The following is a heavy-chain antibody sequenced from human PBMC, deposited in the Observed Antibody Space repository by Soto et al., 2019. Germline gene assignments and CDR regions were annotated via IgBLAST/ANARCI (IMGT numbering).Heavy chain of an antibody. CDR1: GDSVSSGSYY. V-gene: IGHV4-61*01. CDR3: ARYGGYSYACSVAY. D-gene: IGHD3-16*01. CDR2: FYYSGTT. J-gene: IGHJ4*02. Sequence: QVQLQESGPGLVKPSETLSLTCTVSGDSVSSGSYYWSWIRQPPGKGLEWIGYFYYSGTTNYSPSLKRRGTISLDTSKNQVSLQLTSVTAADTAIYYCARYGGYSYACSVAYWGLGTLVSVSS.